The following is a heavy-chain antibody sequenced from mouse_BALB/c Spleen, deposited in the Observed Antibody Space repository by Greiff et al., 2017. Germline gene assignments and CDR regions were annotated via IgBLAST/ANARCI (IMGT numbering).Heavy chain of an antibody. CDR3: ARNDYDGYYYAMDY. Sequence: VQLQQSGAELAKPGASVKMSCKASGYTFTSYWMHWVKQRPGQGLEWIGYINPSTGYTEYNQKFKDKATLTADKSSSTAYMQLSSLTSEDSAVYYCARNDYDGYYYAMDYGGQGTSVTVSS. V-gene: IGHV1-7*01. CDR1: GYTFTSYW. CDR2: INPSTGYT. D-gene: IGHD2-4*01. J-gene: IGHJ4*01.